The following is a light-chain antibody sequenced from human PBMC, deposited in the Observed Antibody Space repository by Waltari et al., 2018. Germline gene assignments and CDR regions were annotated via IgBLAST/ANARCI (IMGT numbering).Light chain of an antibody. Sequence: QSVLTQPPSASGHPGKRVTIAFSGTRSNIGSNVVTWYQQLPGTAPKLLIHSNSQRPSGVPDRFSGSKSGTSASLAISGLQSADEADYYCATWDDGLNGYVFGIGTTVTVL. CDR1: RSNIGSNV. J-gene: IGLJ1*01. CDR3: ATWDDGLNGYV. V-gene: IGLV1-44*01. CDR2: SNS.